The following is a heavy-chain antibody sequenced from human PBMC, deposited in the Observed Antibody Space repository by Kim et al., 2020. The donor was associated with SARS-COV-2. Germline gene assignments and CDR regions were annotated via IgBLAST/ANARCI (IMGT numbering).Heavy chain of an antibody. D-gene: IGHD3-22*01. J-gene: IGHJ6*02. Sequence: AQKFQGRVTITADKSTSTAYMELSSLRSEDTAVYYCARVYDSSGFYGMDVWGQGTTVTVSS. CDR3: ARVYDSSGFYGMDV. V-gene: IGHV1-69*04.